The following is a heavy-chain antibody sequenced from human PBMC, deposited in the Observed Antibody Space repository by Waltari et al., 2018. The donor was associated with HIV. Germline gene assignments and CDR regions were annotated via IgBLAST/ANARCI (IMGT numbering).Heavy chain of an antibody. CDR3: VKTGVGGRFFHY. CDR2: IHYDGLNK. V-gene: IGHV3-30*02. J-gene: IGHJ4*02. D-gene: IGHD1-26*01. Sequence: QVQLVESGGGVVQPGGSLRLSCAASGFTFRKYGIHWVRQASGKGLEWLAFIHYDGLNKDSADSVKGRFTISRDNSKNTVYLHMNSLRAEDTAVYYCVKTGVGGRFFHYWGQGTLVTVSS. CDR1: GFTFRKYG.